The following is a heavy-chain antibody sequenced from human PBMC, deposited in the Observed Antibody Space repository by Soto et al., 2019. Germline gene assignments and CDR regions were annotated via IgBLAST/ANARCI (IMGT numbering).Heavy chain of an antibody. CDR2: ISAYNGNT. V-gene: IGHV1-18*01. D-gene: IGHD3-16*02. Sequence: ASVKVSCKASGYTFTSYGISWVRQAPGQGLEWMGWISAYNGNTNYAQKLQGRVTMTTDTSTSTAYMELRSLRSDDTAVYYCARDVLHDYIWGSYRYTGVGDFDYWGQGTLVTVSS. CDR3: ARDVLHDYIWGSYRYTGVGDFDY. J-gene: IGHJ4*02. CDR1: GYTFTSYG.